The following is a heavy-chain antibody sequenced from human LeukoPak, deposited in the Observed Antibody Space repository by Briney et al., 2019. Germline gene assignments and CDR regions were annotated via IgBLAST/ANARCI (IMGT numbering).Heavy chain of an antibody. CDR3: ARGGYCSSTSSYEYYYYYYMDV. CDR2: INPSGGST. D-gene: IGHD2-2*01. CDR1: GYTFTSYY. Sequence: ASVKVSCKASGYTFTSYYMHWVRQAPGQGLEWMGIINPSGGSTSYAQKFQGRVTMTRDMSTSTVYMELSSLRSEDTAVYYCARGGYCSSTSSYEYYYYYYMDVWGKGTTVTVSS. J-gene: IGHJ6*03. V-gene: IGHV1-46*01.